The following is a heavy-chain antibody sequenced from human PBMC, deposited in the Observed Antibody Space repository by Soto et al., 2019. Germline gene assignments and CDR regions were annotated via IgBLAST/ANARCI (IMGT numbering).Heavy chain of an antibody. Sequence: GESLKISCKGFGYTFSNHWIAWVRQMPGKGLEWMGVIYPGDSDARYSPSFRGQVTISVDKSITTAHLQWSSLRASDTAMYYCAGPSGYDWYYHFDYWGQGTLVTVS. CDR3: AGPSGYDWYYHFDY. CDR1: GYTFSNHW. V-gene: IGHV5-51*01. D-gene: IGHD2-21*02. J-gene: IGHJ4*02. CDR2: IYPGDSDA.